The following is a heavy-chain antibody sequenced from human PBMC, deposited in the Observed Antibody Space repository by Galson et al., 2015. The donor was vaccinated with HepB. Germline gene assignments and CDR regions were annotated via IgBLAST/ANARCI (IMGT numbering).Heavy chain of an antibody. D-gene: IGHD6-13*01. CDR1: GGTLSSYT. V-gene: IGHV1-69*04. CDR3: AREGVADPLYYYYGMDV. Sequence: SVKVSCKASGGTLSSYTISWVRQAPGQGLEWMGRIIPILGIANYAQKFQGRVTITADKSTSTAYMELSSLRSEDTAVYYCAREGVADPLYYYYGMDVWGQGTTVTVSS. J-gene: IGHJ6*02. CDR2: IIPILGIA.